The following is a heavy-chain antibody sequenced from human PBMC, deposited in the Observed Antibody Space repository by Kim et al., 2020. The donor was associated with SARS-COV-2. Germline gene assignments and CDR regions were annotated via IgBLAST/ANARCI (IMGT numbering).Heavy chain of an antibody. CDR1: GYTFTSYG. V-gene: IGHV1-18*01. D-gene: IGHD6-19*01. CDR3: ARAPLSLGSSGWGGFDY. CDR2: ISAYNGNT. Sequence: ASVKVSCKASGYTFTSYGISWVRQAPGQGLEWMGWISAYNGNTNYAQKLQGRVTMTTDTSTSTAYMELRSLRSDDTAVYYCARAPLSLGSSGWGGFDYWGQGTLVTVSS. J-gene: IGHJ4*02.